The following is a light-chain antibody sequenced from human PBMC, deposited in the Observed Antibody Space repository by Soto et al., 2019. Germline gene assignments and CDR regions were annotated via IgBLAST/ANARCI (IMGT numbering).Light chain of an antibody. J-gene: IGKJ2*01. CDR1: QSVRNNY. V-gene: IGKV3-20*01. Sequence: EIVLTQSPGTLSLSPGERATLSCRASQSVRNNYLAWYQQKPGQAPRLLIYGASGRATGIPDRFSGSGSETHLKHTISRLEPEDFAVYYCQQYGISPDTFGQGNKLEI. CDR3: QQYGISPDT. CDR2: GAS.